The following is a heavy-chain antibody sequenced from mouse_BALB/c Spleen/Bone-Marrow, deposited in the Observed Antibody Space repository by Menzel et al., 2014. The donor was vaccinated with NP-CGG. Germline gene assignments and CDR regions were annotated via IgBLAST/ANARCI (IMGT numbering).Heavy chain of an antibody. J-gene: IGHJ4*01. V-gene: IGHV5-17*02. D-gene: IGHD1-1*01. Sequence: VQLKESGGGLVQPGGSPKLSCAASGFTFSSFGMHWVRQAPEKGLEWVAYISSGSSTIYYADTVKGRFTISRDNPKNTLFLQMTSLRSEDTAMYYCAGSGYYGSSPYYAMDYWGQGTSVTVSS. CDR1: GFTFSSFG. CDR2: ISSGSSTI. CDR3: AGSGYYGSSPYYAMDY.